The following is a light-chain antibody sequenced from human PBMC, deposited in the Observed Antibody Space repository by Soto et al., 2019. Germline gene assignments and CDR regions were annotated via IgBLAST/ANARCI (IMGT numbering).Light chain of an antibody. J-gene: IGKJ5*01. Sequence: DIQMTQSPSSLSASVGDSVTITCRASESISSHLNWYQQKSGRAPQLLIHAASTLQTGVPSRFSGSGSGTEFTLTISSLQPEDFATYYCQQSYSVPITFGQGTRLEIK. CDR3: QQSYSVPIT. CDR2: AAS. V-gene: IGKV1-39*01. CDR1: ESISSH.